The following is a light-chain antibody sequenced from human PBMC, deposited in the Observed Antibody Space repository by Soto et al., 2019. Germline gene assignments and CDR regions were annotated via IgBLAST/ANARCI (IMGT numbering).Light chain of an antibody. CDR1: QSVSSN. J-gene: IGKJ5*01. Sequence: EIVMTQSPSTLSFDPGEIATLSCRASQSVSSNLAWYQQKPGQAPRLLIYGASTRATGIPDRFSGSGSGTDFTLTISRLEPEDFAVYYCQQYGSSPQTFGQGTRLEIK. V-gene: IGKV3-20*01. CDR3: QQYGSSPQT. CDR2: GAS.